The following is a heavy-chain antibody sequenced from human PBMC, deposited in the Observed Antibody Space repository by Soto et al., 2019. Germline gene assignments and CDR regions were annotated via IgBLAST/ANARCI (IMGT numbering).Heavy chain of an antibody. D-gene: IGHD6-13*01. Sequence: PGGSLRLSCAASGFTFSNAWMSWVRQAPGKGLEWVGRIKSKTDGGTTDYAAPVKGRFTISRDDSKNTLYLQMNSLKTEDTAVYYCTTSPGYYYYGMDVWGQGTTVTVSS. CDR3: TTSPGYYYYGMDV. J-gene: IGHJ6*02. V-gene: IGHV3-15*01. CDR2: IKSKTDGGTT. CDR1: GFTFSNAW.